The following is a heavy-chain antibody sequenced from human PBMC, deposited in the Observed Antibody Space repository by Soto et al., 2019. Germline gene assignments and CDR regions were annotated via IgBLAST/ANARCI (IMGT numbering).Heavy chain of an antibody. CDR1: GYTFTSYD. D-gene: IGHD3-22*01. V-gene: IGHV1-8*01. J-gene: IGHJ4*02. CDR3: ARNYYDSSDRDYLDY. Sequence: GASVKVSCKASGYTFTSYDINWVRQATGQGLEWMGWMNPNSGNTGYAQKFQGRVTMTRDTSITTAYMELSRLRSDDTAVYYCARNYYDSSDRDYLDYWGQGTPVTVSS. CDR2: MNPNSGNT.